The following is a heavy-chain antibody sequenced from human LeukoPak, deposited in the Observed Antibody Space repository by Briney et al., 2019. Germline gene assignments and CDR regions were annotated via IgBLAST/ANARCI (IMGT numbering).Heavy chain of an antibody. CDR3: ARLLPSGDAFGI. D-gene: IGHD3-10*01. J-gene: IGHJ3*02. CDR2: IYHSGST. Sequence: SETLSLTCAVSGYSISSGYYWGWIRQPPGKGLEWIGSIYHSGSTYYNPSLKSRVTISVDTSKNQFSLKLSSVTAADAAVYYCARLLPSGDAFGIWGQGTMVTVSS. CDR1: GYSISSGYY. V-gene: IGHV4-38-2*01.